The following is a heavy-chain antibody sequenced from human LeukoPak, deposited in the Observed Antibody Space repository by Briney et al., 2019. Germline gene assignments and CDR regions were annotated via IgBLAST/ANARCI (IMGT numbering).Heavy chain of an antibody. V-gene: IGHV1-69*04. D-gene: IGHD3-10*01. CDR1: GGTFSSYG. Sequence: SVKVSCKGSGGTFSSYGISWVRQAPRQGLEWRGRRIPILGIANYAQKFQGRVTITTDKSTSTAYMELRSLRSEDTAVYYCARDTNSPGEYYYYYGMDVWGQGTTVTVSS. J-gene: IGHJ6*02. CDR2: RIPILGIA. CDR3: ARDTNSPGEYYYYYGMDV.